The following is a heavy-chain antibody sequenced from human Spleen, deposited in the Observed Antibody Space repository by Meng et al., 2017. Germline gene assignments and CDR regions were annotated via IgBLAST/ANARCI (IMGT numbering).Heavy chain of an antibody. J-gene: IGHJ6*02. V-gene: IGHV4-4*07. CDR1: GGSISSYY. CDR2: IYTSGST. CDR3: AREELVTFGGVIVTYYYYGMDV. D-gene: IGHD3-16*02. Sequence: GSLRLSCTVSGGSISSYYWSWIRQPAGKGLEWIGRIYTSGSTNYNPSLKSRVTMSVDTSKNQFSLRLSSVTAADTAVYYCAREELVTFGGVIVTYYYYGMDVWGQGTTVT.